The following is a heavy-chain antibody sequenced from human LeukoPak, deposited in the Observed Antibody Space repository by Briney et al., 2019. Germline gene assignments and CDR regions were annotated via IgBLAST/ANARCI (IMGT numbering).Heavy chain of an antibody. CDR2: IPYSGNA. J-gene: IGHJ4*02. V-gene: IGHV4-39*01. CDR3: ARYPYSGISGWQAFDY. CDR1: GGSISSSSYY. D-gene: IGHD6-19*01. Sequence: SETLSLTCTVSGGSISSSSYYWGWIRQPPGQGLEWIGTIPYSGNAYYSPSLKRRVTISVDTSKNQFSLKVSSVTAADTAVYYCARYPYSGISGWQAFDYWGQGTLVTVSS.